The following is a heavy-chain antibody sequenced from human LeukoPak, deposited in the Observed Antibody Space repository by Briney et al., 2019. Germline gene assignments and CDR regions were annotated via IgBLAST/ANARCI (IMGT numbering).Heavy chain of an antibody. D-gene: IGHD3-22*01. J-gene: IGHJ4*02. CDR1: EFTFSSYS. V-gene: IGHV3-48*01. Sequence: GGSLRLSCAASEFTFSSYSMNWVRQAPGKGLEWVSHITNSGNSKSYADSVKGRFTISRDNTKNSLYLQMNGLRAEDTAVYYCARTRSSGYLTFGYWGQGILVTVSS. CDR2: ITNSGNSK. CDR3: ARTRSSGYLTFGY.